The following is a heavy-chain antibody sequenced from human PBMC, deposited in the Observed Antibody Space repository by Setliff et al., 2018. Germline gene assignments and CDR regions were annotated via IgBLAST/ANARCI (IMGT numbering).Heavy chain of an antibody. CDR3: ARSRGTFDS. J-gene: IGHJ4*02. CDR2: ITPIFPSP. Sequence: GASVKVSCKTSGDSFRRHAISWVRQAPGQGLEWMGGITPIFPSPKYAQKFQGRVTITADESTSTAYMELSSLRFEETAVYYCARSRGTFDSWGQGTLVTVSS. V-gene: IGHV1-69*13. CDR1: GDSFRRHA.